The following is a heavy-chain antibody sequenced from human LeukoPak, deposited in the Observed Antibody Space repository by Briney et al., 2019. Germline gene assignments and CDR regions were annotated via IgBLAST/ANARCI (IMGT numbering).Heavy chain of an antibody. D-gene: IGHD1-7*01. Sequence: GGSLRLSCTASGFTFGDYAMSWVRQAPWKGLEWVGFIRSKAYGGTTEYAASVKGRFTISRDDSKSIAYLQMNSLKTEDTAAYYCTRDLSYNWNYVSFDYWGQGTLVTVSS. CDR1: GFTFGDYA. CDR3: TRDLSYNWNYVSFDY. V-gene: IGHV3-49*04. J-gene: IGHJ4*02. CDR2: IRSKAYGGTT.